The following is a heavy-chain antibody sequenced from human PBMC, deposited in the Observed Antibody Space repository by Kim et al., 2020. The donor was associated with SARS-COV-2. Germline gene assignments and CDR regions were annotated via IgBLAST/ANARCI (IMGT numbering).Heavy chain of an antibody. CDR2: IIPIFGTA. J-gene: IGHJ4*02. Sequence: SVKVSCKASGGTFSSYAISWVRQAPGQGLEWMGGIIPIFGTANYAQKFQGRVTITADESTSTAYMELSSLRSEDTAVYYCAREFVVDTAMVRGFDYWGQGTLVTVSS. CDR1: GGTFSSYA. D-gene: IGHD5-18*01. V-gene: IGHV1-69*13. CDR3: AREFVVDTAMVRGFDY.